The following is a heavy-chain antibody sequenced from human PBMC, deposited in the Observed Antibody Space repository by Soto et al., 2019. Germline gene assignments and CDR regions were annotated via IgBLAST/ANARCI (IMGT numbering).Heavy chain of an antibody. Sequence: SETLSLTCTVSGGSISSSSYYWGWIRQPPGKGLEWIGSIYYSGSTYYNPSLKSRVTISVETSKNQFSLKLSSVTAADTAVYYCARQNIVVVPAASSGPEEIDYWGQGTLVTVSS. V-gene: IGHV4-39*01. J-gene: IGHJ4*02. CDR3: ARQNIVVVPAASSGPEEIDY. D-gene: IGHD2-2*01. CDR2: IYYSGST. CDR1: GGSISSSSYY.